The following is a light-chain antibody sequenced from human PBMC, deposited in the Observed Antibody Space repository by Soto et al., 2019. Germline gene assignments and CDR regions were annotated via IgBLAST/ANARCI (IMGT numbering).Light chain of an antibody. CDR3: QQSYSTPVT. Sequence: DIQMTQSPSSLSASVGDRVTITCRASQSISSYLNWYQQKPGKAPKLLIYAASSLQSEVPSRFSGSGSGTDFTLTISSLQPEDFATYYCQQSYSTPVTFGQGTNVDIK. CDR1: QSISSY. V-gene: IGKV1-39*01. J-gene: IGKJ2*01. CDR2: AAS.